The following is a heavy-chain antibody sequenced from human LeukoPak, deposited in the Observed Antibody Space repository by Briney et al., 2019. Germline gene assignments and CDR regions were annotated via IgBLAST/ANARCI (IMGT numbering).Heavy chain of an antibody. D-gene: IGHD2-2*01. V-gene: IGHV4-59*01. CDR2: IYYIGST. Sequence: PSETLSLTCTVSGGSISSYYWSWIRQPPGKGLERIGYIYYIGSTNYKPSLKSRVTISVDTSKNQFSLKLSSVTAADTAVYYCARSSARLDGFDIWGQGTMVTVSS. J-gene: IGHJ3*02. CDR1: GGSISSYY. CDR3: ARSSARLDGFDI.